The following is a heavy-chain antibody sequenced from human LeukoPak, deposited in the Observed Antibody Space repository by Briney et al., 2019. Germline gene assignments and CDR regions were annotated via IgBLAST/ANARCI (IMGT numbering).Heavy chain of an antibody. D-gene: IGHD3-9*01. CDR3: ASIYDILTGSYGMDV. Sequence: SETLSLTCTVSGGSISSYYWSWIRQPPGKGLEWIGYIYYSGSTNYNPSLKSRVTISVVTSKNQFSLKLSSVTAADTAVYYCASIYDILTGSYGMDVWGQGTTVTVSS. CDR1: GGSISSYY. CDR2: IYYSGST. V-gene: IGHV4-59*08. J-gene: IGHJ6*02.